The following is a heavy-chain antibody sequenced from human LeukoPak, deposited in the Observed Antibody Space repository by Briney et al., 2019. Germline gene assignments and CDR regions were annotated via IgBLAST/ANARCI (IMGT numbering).Heavy chain of an antibody. CDR2: IYSGGST. V-gene: IGHV3-53*01. D-gene: IGHD5-18*01. CDR3: ARLRGYSYGYLDY. CDR1: GFTVSSNH. J-gene: IGHJ4*02. Sequence: GGSLRLSCAASGFTVSSNHMSWVRQAPGKGLEWVSVIYSGGSTYYADSVKGRFTISRDNSKNTLYLQMNSLRAEDTAVYYCARLRGYSYGYLDYWGQGTLVTVSS.